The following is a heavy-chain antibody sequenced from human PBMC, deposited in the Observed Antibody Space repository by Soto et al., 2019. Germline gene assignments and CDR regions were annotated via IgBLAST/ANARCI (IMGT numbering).Heavy chain of an antibody. CDR1: GYTFTSYG. D-gene: IGHD6-19*01. CDR3: ARDIAVAGTPHYFDY. J-gene: IGHJ4*02. CDR2: ISAYNGNT. V-gene: IGHV1-18*04. Sequence: GASVKVSCKASGYTFTSYGISWVRQAPGQGLEWMGWISAYNGNTNYAQKLQGRVTMTTDTSTSTAYMELRSLRSDDTAVYYCARDIAVAGTPHYFDYWGQGTLVTVSS.